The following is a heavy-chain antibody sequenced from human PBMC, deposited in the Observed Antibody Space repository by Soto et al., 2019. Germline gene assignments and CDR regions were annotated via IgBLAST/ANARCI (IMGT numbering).Heavy chain of an antibody. V-gene: IGHV3-23*01. CDR2: ISGSGGST. CDR1: GFTFSSYA. Sequence: PGGSLRLSCAASGFTFSSYAMSWVRQAPGKGLEWVSAISGSGGSTYYADSVKGRFTISRDNAKNSLYLQMNSLRAEDTAVYYCARVEDGDYDSYYDFMDVWGKGSTVTGSS. D-gene: IGHD4-17*01. J-gene: IGHJ6*03. CDR3: ARVEDGDYDSYYDFMDV.